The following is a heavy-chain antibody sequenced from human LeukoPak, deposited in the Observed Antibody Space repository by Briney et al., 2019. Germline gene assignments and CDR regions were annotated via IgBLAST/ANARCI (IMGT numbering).Heavy chain of an antibody. V-gene: IGHV3-7*01. J-gene: IGHJ6*02. CDR3: AREGVATIIHYYYYYGMDV. D-gene: IGHD5-12*01. Sequence: PGGSLRLSCAASGFTFSSYWMSWVRQAPGKGLEWVANIKQDGSEKYYMDSVKGRFTISRDNAKNSLYLQMNSLRAEDTAVYYCAREGVATIIHYYYYYGMDVWGQGTTVTVSS. CDR1: GFTFSSYW. CDR2: IKQDGSEK.